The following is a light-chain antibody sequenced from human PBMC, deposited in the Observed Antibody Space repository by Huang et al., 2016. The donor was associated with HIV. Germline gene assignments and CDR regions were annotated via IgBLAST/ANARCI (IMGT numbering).Light chain of an antibody. CDR2: GAS. J-gene: IGKJ2*01. V-gene: IGKV3-20*01. CDR3: QQYGSSPMYT. CDR1: QSVSSSY. Sequence: EIVLTQSPGTLSLSPGERATLSCRASQSVSSSYLAWYQQKPGQAPRLLSYGASSSATGIPDRFSGSGSGTDFTLTISRLEPEDFAVYYCQQYGSSPMYTFGQGTKLEIK.